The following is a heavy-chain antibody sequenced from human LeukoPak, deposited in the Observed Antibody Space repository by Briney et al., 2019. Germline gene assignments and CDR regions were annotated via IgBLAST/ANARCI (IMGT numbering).Heavy chain of an antibody. V-gene: IGHV3-23*01. CDR1: GFTFSSYA. CDR3: AKSGYDFWSGRRDFDY. CDR2: ISGSGGST. J-gene: IGHJ4*02. D-gene: IGHD3-3*01. Sequence: PGGSLRLSCAASGFTFSSYAMSWVRQAPGKGLEWVSAISGSGGSTYYADSVKGRFTISRDNSKNTLYLQMNSLRAEDTAVYYCAKSGYDFWSGRRDFDYWGQGTLVTVSS.